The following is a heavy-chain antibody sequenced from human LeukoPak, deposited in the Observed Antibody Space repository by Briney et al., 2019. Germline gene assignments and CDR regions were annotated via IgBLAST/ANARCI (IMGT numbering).Heavy chain of an antibody. V-gene: IGHV3-21*01. D-gene: IGHD6-13*01. CDR1: GFTFSSYS. Sequence: SGGSLRLSCAASGFTFSSYSMNWVRQAPGKGLEWVSSISSSSSYIYYADSVKGRFTISRDNAKNSLYLQMNSLRAEDTAVYYCARDLIAAAVGYYGMDVWGQGTTVTVSS. CDR2: ISSSSSYI. CDR3: ARDLIAAAVGYYGMDV. J-gene: IGHJ6*02.